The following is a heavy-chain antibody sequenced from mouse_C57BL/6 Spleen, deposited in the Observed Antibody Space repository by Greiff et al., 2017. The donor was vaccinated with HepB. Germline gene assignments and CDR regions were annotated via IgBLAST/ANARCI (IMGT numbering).Heavy chain of an antibody. D-gene: IGHD1-1*01. CDR2: IHPNSGST. Sequence: QVQLQQPGAELVKPGASVKLSCKASGYTFTSYWMHWVKQRPGQGLEWIGMIHPNSGSTNYNEKFKSKATLTVDKSSSTAYMQLSSLTSEDSAVYYCARGITTPRSAYWGQGTLVTVSA. CDR1: GYTFTSYW. V-gene: IGHV1-64*01. J-gene: IGHJ3*01. CDR3: ARGITTPRSAY.